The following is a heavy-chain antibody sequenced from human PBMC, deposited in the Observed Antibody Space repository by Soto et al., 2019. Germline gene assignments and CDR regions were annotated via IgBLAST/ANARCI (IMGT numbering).Heavy chain of an antibody. D-gene: IGHD3-22*01. J-gene: IGHJ4*02. Sequence: GGSLRLSCAASGFTFSSYSMNWVRQAPGKGLEWVSSISSSSSYIYYADSVKGRFTISRDNAKNSLYLQMNSLRAEDTAVYYCARDTTTDSSGYYYSPNNFDYWGQGTLVTVSS. CDR1: GFTFSSYS. CDR2: ISSSSSYI. V-gene: IGHV3-21*01. CDR3: ARDTTTDSSGYYYSPNNFDY.